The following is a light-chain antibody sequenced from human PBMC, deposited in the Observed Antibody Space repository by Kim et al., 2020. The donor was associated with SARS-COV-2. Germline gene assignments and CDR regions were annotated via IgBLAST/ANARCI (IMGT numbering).Light chain of an antibody. CDR2: DTY. CDR1: TSNIGNNA. CDR3: AAWDEFLNSLF. V-gene: IGLV1-36*01. Sequence: QSVLTQPPSLSGAPRQRVSISCSGGTSNIGNNAVNWYQEIPGKPPKLLIYDTYVVPSGGSDRFSGSKSGTSASLAITGLQSEDEGTYYCAAWDEFLNSLFFGGGTQLTVL. J-gene: IGLJ2*01.